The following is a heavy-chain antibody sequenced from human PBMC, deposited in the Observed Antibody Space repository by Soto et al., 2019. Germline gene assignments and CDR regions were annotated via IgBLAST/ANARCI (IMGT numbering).Heavy chain of an antibody. D-gene: IGHD4-17*01. Sequence: QVQLVQSGAEVKKPGSSVKVSCKASGGTFSSYTISWVRQAPGQGLEWMGRIIPILGIANYAQKFQGRVTITADKSTRTAYMELSSLRSEDTAVYYCAREGDDYGGNLFADDDYGGQGTLVTVSS. CDR3: AREGDDYGGNLFADDDY. CDR1: GGTFSSYT. V-gene: IGHV1-69*08. CDR2: IIPILGIA. J-gene: IGHJ4*02.